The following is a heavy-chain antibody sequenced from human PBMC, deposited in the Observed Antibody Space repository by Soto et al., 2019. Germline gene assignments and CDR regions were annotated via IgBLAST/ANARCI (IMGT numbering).Heavy chain of an antibody. V-gene: IGHV3-66*01. CDR3: ASPFPSDAFDI. CDR1: GFTVSSNY. J-gene: IGHJ3*02. CDR2: IYSGGST. Sequence: GSLRLSCAASGFTVSSNYMSWVRQAPGKGLEWVSVIYSGGSTYYADSVKGRFTISRDNSKNTLYLQMNSLRAEDTAVYYCASPFPSDAFDIWGQGTMVTVSS.